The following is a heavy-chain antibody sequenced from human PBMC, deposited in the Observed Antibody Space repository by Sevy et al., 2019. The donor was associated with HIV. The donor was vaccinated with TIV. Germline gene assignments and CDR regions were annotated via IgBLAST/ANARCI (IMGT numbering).Heavy chain of an antibody. V-gene: IGHV3-30*03. CDR3: ARGGSGDYYYYGVDV. Sequence: GGSLRLCCVGSGFTFRNFGVHWLRQAPGKGLEWLSVVSYDGSSKYYVDSVKGRFIVSRDNSKNTLYLQMNSLRTEDTAVYYCARGGSGDYYYYGVDVWGQGTTVTVSS. J-gene: IGHJ6*02. D-gene: IGHD3-10*01. CDR1: GFTFRNFG. CDR2: VSYDGSSK.